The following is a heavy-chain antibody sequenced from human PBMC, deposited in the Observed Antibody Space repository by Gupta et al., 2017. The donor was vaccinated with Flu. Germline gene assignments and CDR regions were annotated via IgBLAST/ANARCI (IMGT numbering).Heavy chain of an antibody. Sequence: QVQLVQSGAAVRRPGPSGTVSSKAAGGRSTSLTTRWSRPSPGQGFEWMGRIIPILGIANYAQKFQGRVTIAADKSTSTAYMELSSLRPEDTAVYYCAREPRNEYSSSSGYYYYGMDVGGQGTTVTVSS. CDR1: GGRSTSLT. CDR2: IIPILGIA. D-gene: IGHD6-6*01. J-gene: IGHJ6*02. V-gene: IGHV1-69*08. CDR3: AREPRNEYSSSSGYYYYGMDV.